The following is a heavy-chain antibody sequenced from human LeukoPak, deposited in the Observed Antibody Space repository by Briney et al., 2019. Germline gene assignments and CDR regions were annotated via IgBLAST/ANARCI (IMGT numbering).Heavy chain of an antibody. Sequence: SETLSLTCTVSGGSISSSSYYWGWIRQPPGKGLEWIGSIYYSGSTHYNPSLKSRVTISVDTSKNQFSLKLSSVTAADTAVYYCARDSLLYFGESSNDYYGMDVWGQGTTVTVSS. CDR1: GGSISSSSYY. J-gene: IGHJ6*02. V-gene: IGHV4-39*07. CDR3: ARDSLLYFGESSNDYYGMDV. D-gene: IGHD3-10*01. CDR2: IYYSGST.